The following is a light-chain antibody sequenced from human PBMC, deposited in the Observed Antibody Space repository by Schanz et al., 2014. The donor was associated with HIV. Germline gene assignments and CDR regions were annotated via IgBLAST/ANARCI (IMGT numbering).Light chain of an antibody. CDR2: DVS. CDR1: SSDVGYYDY. Sequence: QSALTQPASVSGSPGQSITISCTGTSSDVGYYDYVSWYRQYPGKAPKLMIYDVSKRPSGVPDRFSGSKSGDTASLTISGLQAEDEADYYCCSYAGAYTSLYVFGTGTKLTVL. CDR3: CSYAGAYTSLYV. J-gene: IGLJ1*01. V-gene: IGLV2-11*01.